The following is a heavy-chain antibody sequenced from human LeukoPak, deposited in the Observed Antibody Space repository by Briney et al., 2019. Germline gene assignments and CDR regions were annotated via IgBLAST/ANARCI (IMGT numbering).Heavy chain of an antibody. CDR1: GFTFSSYA. J-gene: IGHJ4*02. V-gene: IGHV3-23*01. CDR3: AKARTVVTDYFDY. Sequence: GGSLGLSCAASGFTFSSYAMSWVRQAPGKGLEWVSAISGSGGSTYYADSVKGRFTISRDNSKNTLYLQMNSLRAEDTAVYYCAKARTVVTDYFDYWGQGTLVTVSS. D-gene: IGHD4-23*01. CDR2: ISGSGGST.